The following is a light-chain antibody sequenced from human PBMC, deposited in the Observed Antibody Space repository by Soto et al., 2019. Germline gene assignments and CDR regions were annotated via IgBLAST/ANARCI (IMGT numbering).Light chain of an antibody. CDR1: QSISSY. V-gene: IGKV1-39*01. CDR3: QHYNSYSEA. J-gene: IGKJ1*01. CDR2: AAS. Sequence: DIQITQSPSSVSSSVLDRVTITCRASQSISSYLNWYQQKPGKAPKLLIYAASSLQSGVPSRFSGSGSGTEFTLTISSLQPDDFATYYCQHYNSYSEAFGQGTKVDIK.